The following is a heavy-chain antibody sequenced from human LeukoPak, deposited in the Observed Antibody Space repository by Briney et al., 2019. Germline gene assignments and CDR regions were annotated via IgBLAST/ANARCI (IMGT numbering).Heavy chain of an antibody. J-gene: IGHJ4*02. V-gene: IGHV4-59*12. CDR1: GGSLKSYY. Sequence: SETLSLTCSVSGGSLKSYYWNWIRQPPGKGLEWIGYIYHSGSTNYNPSLKSRVTMSVDTSKNQFSLKLSSVTAADTAVYYCATDYYDSSGRSPFGYWGQGTLVTVSS. D-gene: IGHD3-22*01. CDR3: ATDYYDSSGRSPFGY. CDR2: IYHSGST.